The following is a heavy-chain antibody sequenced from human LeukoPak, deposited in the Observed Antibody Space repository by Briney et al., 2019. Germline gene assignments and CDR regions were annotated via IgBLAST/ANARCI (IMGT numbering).Heavy chain of an antibody. D-gene: IGHD2-2*01. CDR2: ISAYNGNT. J-gene: IGHJ5*02. CDR1: GYTFTSYG. V-gene: IGHV1-18*04. Sequence: ASVKVSCKASGYTFTSYGISWVRQAPGQGLEWMGWISAYNGNTNYAQKLQGRVTMTTDTSTSTAYMELRSLRSDDTAVYYCARDPPRYCSSTSCSPNWFDPWGQGTLVNVSS. CDR3: ARDPPRYCSSTSCSPNWFDP.